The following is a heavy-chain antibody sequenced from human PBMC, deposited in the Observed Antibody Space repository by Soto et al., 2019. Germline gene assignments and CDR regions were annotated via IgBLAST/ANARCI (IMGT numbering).Heavy chain of an antibody. CDR1: GFTFSSYA. D-gene: IGHD6-13*01. Sequence: PGGSLRLSCAASGFTFSSYAMSWVRQAPGKGLEWVSAISGSGGSTYYADSVKGRFTISRDNSKNTLYLQMNSLRAEDTAVYYCAKSPAAGNGGLLDYWGQGTLVTVSS. V-gene: IGHV3-23*01. CDR3: AKSPAAGNGGLLDY. CDR2: ISGSGGST. J-gene: IGHJ4*02.